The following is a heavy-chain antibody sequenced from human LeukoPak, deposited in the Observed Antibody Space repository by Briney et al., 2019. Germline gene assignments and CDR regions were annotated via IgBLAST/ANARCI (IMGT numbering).Heavy chain of an antibody. V-gene: IGHV3-7*01. J-gene: IGHJ3*02. D-gene: IGHD2-2*01. Sequence: GGSLRLSCAASTFTFRNYWMSWVRQAPGKGLEWVANIKHDGSEKYYVDSVKGRSTISRDNAKNSLYLQMNSLRAEDTAVYYCARYCSSTSCNDAFDMWGQGTMVTVSS. CDR3: ARYCSSTSCNDAFDM. CDR1: TFTFRNYW. CDR2: IKHDGSEK.